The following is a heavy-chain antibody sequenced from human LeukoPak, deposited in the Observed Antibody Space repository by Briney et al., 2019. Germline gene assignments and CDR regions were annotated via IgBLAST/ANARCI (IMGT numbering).Heavy chain of an antibody. CDR1: GGSISTSSHY. CDR3: ARGNTAMVNLYFDY. V-gene: IGHV4-39*01. J-gene: IGHJ4*02. Sequence: SETLSLTCTVSGGSISTSSHYWGWVRLSPGKGLEWIASIYYSGSTYYNPSLKSRVTISVDTSKNQFSLKLSSVTAADTAVYYWARGNTAMVNLYFDYGAQETLVTVS. D-gene: IGHD5-18*01. CDR2: IYYSGST.